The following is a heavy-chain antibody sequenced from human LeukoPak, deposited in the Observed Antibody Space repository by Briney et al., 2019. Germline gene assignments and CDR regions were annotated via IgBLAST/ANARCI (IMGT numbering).Heavy chain of an antibody. Sequence: SETLSLTWTVSGGSISSYYWSWIRQPPGKGLEWIGYIYYSGSANYNPSLKSRVTISVDTSKNQFSLKLASVSAADTAVYYCARGGTQLTFPVWGQGTLVTVSS. J-gene: IGHJ4*02. CDR3: ARGGTQLTFPV. CDR1: GGSISSYY. CDR2: IYYSGSA. V-gene: IGHV4-59*01. D-gene: IGHD4/OR15-4a*01.